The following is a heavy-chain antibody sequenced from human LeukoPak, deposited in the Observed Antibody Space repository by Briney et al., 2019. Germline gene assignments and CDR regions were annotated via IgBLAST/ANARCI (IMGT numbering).Heavy chain of an antibody. J-gene: IGHJ4*02. CDR3: ARDRGSTEFDY. CDR1: GFTFSTYG. CDR2: MSDSGTNT. D-gene: IGHD3-10*01. Sequence: GGSLRLSCGASGFTFSTYGMTWVRQAPGKGLEWVSGMSDSGTNTYYADSVKGRFTISRDNAKNTLYLEMNSLRAEDRAVYYCARDRGSTEFDYWGQGSLVTVSS. V-gene: IGHV3-23*01.